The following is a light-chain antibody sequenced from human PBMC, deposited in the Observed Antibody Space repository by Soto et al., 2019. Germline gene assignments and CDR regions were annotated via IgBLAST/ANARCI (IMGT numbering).Light chain of an antibody. Sequence: QSALTQSPSASGSPGQSVTISCTGTSSDVGGHNYVSWYQHHPGKAPKLIIYEVSKRPSGVPDRFSGSKSSNTASLTVSGLQAEDEAVYYCSSTAGNNNVVFGGGTKVTVL. CDR1: SSDVGGHNY. CDR3: SSTAGNNNVV. V-gene: IGLV2-8*01. CDR2: EVS. J-gene: IGLJ3*02.